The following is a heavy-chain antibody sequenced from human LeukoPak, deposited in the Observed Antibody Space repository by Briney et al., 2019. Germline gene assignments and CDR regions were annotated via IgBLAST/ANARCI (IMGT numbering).Heavy chain of an antibody. CDR3: ARGVYSHYYYGMDV. V-gene: IGHV4-34*01. Sequence: SETLSLTCAVYGESFSGYYWSWIRQPPGRGLEWIGEINHSGSTNYNPSLKSRVTISVDTSKNQFSLKLSSVTAADTAVYYCARGVYSHYYYGMDVWGQGTTVTVSS. CDR2: INHSGST. J-gene: IGHJ6*02. D-gene: IGHD4-11*01. CDR1: GESFSGYY.